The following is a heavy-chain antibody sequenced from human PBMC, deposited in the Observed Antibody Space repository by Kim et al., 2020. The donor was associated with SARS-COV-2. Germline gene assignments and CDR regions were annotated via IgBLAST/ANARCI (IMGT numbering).Heavy chain of an antibody. D-gene: IGHD4-17*01. CDR2: IIPIFGTA. CDR3: ARDRGVDYGWTHDY. CDR1: GGTFSSYA. V-gene: IGHV1-69*13. J-gene: IGHJ4*02. Sequence: SVKVSCKASGGTFSSYAISWVRQAPGQGLEWMGGIIPIFGTANYAQKFQGRVTITADESTSTAYMELSSLRSEDTAVYYCARDRGVDYGWTHDYWGQGTLVTVSS.